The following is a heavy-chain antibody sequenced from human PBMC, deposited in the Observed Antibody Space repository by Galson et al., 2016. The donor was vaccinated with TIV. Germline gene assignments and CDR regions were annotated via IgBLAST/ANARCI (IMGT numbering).Heavy chain of an antibody. CDR3: SRDRVVDATYYYYYYGMDV. CDR1: GLSVSITY. CDR2: IPDGGST. Sequence: PLRLSCAASGLSVSITYVTWIRQAPGKGVEWVSLIPDGGSTYYAASVKGRLTIPRDNSKNTLDLQMNSLRVEDTAVYYCSRDRVVDATYYYYYYGMDVWGQGTAVTVSS. V-gene: IGHV3-66*02. J-gene: IGHJ6*02. D-gene: IGHD2-15*01.